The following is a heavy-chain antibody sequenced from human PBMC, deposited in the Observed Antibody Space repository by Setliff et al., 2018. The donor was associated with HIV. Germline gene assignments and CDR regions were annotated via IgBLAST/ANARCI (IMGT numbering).Heavy chain of an antibody. J-gene: IGHJ5*02. Sequence: PSETLSLTCSVSGVSINRTDHYWGWIRQSPGKRLEWIGSVSQSGSTYYNPSLKSRITISVDRSKTLFSLKLISVTAADQGVYYCARVPVAGANWFDPWGLGTLVTSPQ. CDR3: ARVPVAGANWFDP. V-gene: IGHV4-39*01. CDR2: VSQSGST. CDR1: GVSINRTDHY. D-gene: IGHD2-21*01.